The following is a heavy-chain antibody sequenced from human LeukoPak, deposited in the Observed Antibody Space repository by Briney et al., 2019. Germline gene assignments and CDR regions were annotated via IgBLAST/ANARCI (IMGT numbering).Heavy chain of an antibody. J-gene: IGHJ4*02. CDR2: IIPILGVP. Sequence: SVKVSCKASGGTFSSYTISWVRQAPGQGLEWMGRIIPILGVPNYAQKFQGRVTITADKSTSTAYMDLSSLRSEDTAVYYCARGLTGYYDFWSGYYLDYWGQGTLVTVSS. V-gene: IGHV1-69*02. CDR1: GGTFSSYT. D-gene: IGHD3-3*01. CDR3: ARGLTGYYDFWSGYYLDY.